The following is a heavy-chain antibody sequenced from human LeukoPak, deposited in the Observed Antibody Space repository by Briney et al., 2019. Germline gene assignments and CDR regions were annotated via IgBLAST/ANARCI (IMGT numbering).Heavy chain of an antibody. D-gene: IGHD6-19*01. CDR1: GFTFSNYA. J-gene: IGHJ4*02. V-gene: IGHV3-23*01. Sequence: GGSLRLSCAASGFTFSNYAMSWVRQAPGRGLEWVSGISGSGGSTYYADSVKGRFTISSDNSKNTLYLQMNSLRAEDTAVYHCAKDSYSSGSWYVDYWGQGTQVTVSS. CDR3: AKDSYSSGSWYVDY. CDR2: ISGSGGST.